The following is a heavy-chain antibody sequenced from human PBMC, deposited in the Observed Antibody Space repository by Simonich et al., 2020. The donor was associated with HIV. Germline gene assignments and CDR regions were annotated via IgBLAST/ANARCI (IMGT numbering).Heavy chain of an antibody. V-gene: IGHV1-69*13. CDR3: ARRMATSDEGFDY. CDR2: IIPFFDTA. CDR1: GDTFSNYV. J-gene: IGHJ4*02. D-gene: IGHD5-12*01. Sequence: QVQLVQSGAEVKKTGSSVKVSCKASGDTFSNYVIGWVRQAPGQGLEWMGGIIPFFDTANYAQKVQGRVTITADESTATAYMEVSRLRSDDTAVYYCARRMATSDEGFDYWGQGTLVTVSS.